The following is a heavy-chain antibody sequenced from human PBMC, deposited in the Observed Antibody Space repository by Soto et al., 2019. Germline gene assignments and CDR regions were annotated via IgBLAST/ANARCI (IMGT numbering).Heavy chain of an antibody. V-gene: IGHV1-2*04. D-gene: IGHD3-16*01. CDR3: ARAPGRSRLGLRLDY. Sequence: ASVKVSCKASGYTFTGYYMHWVRQAPGQGLEWMGWINPNSGGTNYAQKFQGWVTMTRDTSISTAYMELSRLRSDDTAVYYCARAPGRSRLGLRLDYWGQGTLVTAPQ. CDR2: INPNSGGT. J-gene: IGHJ4*02. CDR1: GYTFTGYY.